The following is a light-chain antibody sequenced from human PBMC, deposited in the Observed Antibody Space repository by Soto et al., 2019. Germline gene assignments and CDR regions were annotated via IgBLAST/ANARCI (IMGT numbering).Light chain of an antibody. CDR2: WAS. CDR1: KSVLYSSNNNNE. Sequence: DIVMTDSPDSVAVPRVDRATTNCKSSKSVLYSSNNNNELDRNQQKPGQPPNLLISWASTRESGVPDRFSGSGSGAVFTLTISSLQAEDVAVYYCQQYYSRPRTFGGGTKVQIK. V-gene: IGKV4-1*01. J-gene: IGKJ4*01. CDR3: QQYYSRPRT.